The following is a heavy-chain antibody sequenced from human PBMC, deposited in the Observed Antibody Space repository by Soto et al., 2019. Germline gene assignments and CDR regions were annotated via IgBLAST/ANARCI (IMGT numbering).Heavy chain of an antibody. D-gene: IGHD2-21*02. CDR2: IYPGDSDT. CDR1: VYSFTSYW. V-gene: IGHV5-51*01. Sequence: PGESLKISCKGSVYSFTSYWIGWVRQMPGKGLEWMGIIYPGDSDTRYSPSFQGQVTISADKSISTAYLQWSSLKASDTAMYYCARRSPAYCGGDCYNQDLFDYWGQGTLVTVSS. CDR3: ARRSPAYCGGDCYNQDLFDY. J-gene: IGHJ4*02.